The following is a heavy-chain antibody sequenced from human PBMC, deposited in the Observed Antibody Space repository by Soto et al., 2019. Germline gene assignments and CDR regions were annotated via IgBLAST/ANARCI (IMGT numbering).Heavy chain of an antibody. V-gene: IGHV4-39*01. Sequence: QLQLQESGPGLVKPSETLSLTCTVSSGSISSSSYYWGWIRQSPGKGLEWIGTISYRGTTYYNPSLKRRVTVSVAPSKNQFCLNVCSVTAADTAVYYCARRRGGVVATENWFDPWGQGTLDSVSS. CDR2: ISYRGTT. CDR1: SGSISSSSYY. D-gene: IGHD5-12*01. J-gene: IGHJ5*02. CDR3: ARRRGGVVATENWFDP.